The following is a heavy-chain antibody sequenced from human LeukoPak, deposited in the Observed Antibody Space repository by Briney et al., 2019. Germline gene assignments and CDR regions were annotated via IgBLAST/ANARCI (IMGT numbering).Heavy chain of an antibody. V-gene: IGHV1-69*13. CDR3: ARRRDIVVVPAANTLYYYGMDV. Sequence: SVKVSCKASGGTFSSYAISWVRQAPGQGLEWMGGIIPIFGTANYAQKFQGGVTITADESTSTAYMELSSLRSEDTAVYYCARRRDIVVVPAANTLYYYGMDVWGKGTTVTVSS. J-gene: IGHJ6*04. CDR2: IIPIFGTA. CDR1: GGTFSSYA. D-gene: IGHD2-2*01.